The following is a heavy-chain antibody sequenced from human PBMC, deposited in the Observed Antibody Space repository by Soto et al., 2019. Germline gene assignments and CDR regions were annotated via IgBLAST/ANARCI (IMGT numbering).Heavy chain of an antibody. V-gene: IGHV1-58*01. CDR3: AAVPHYFEFFCNSVPHYYRMYF. CDR2: IVVGSGNT. J-gene: IGHJ6*02. D-gene: IGHD3-9*01. CDR1: GFTFTSSA. Sequence: SVKVSCKASGFTFTSSAVQWVRQTRGQRLEWIGWIVVGSGNTNYAQKFQERVTITRDMSTSTAYMELSSLRSEDTAVYYCAAVPHYFEFFCNSVPHYYRMYFWGQGSKVPVSS.